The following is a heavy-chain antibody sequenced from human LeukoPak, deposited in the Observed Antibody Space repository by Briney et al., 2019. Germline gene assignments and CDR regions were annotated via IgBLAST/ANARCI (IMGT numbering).Heavy chain of an antibody. CDR1: GFTFSSYA. CDR3: ARGAGIAAAGMRHNY. Sequence: GGSLRLSCAASGFTFSSYAMSWVRQAPGKGLEWVSSISSSSSYIYYADSVKGRFTISRDNAKNSLYLQVNSLRAEDTAVYYCARGAGIAAAGMRHNYWGQGTLVTVSS. V-gene: IGHV3-21*01. CDR2: ISSSSSYI. D-gene: IGHD6-13*01. J-gene: IGHJ4*02.